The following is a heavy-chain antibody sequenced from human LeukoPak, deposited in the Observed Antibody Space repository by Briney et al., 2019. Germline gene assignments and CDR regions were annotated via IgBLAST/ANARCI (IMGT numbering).Heavy chain of an antibody. CDR3: ARDYSSGWYDY. D-gene: IGHD6-19*01. J-gene: IGHJ4*02. V-gene: IGHV1-2*02. Sequence: ASVKVSCKASGYTFTSYDINWVRQAPGQGLEWMGWINPNSGGTNYALKFQGRVTMTMDTSIRTAYMELSRLRSDDTAMYYCARDYSSGWYDYWGQGTLVTVSS. CDR2: INPNSGGT. CDR1: GYTFTSYD.